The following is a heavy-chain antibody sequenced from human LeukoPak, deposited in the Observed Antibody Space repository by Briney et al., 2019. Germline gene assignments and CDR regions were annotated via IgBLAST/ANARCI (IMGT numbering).Heavy chain of an antibody. D-gene: IGHD3-10*01. J-gene: IGHJ4*02. Sequence: ASVKVSCKASGYTFTSYAMNWVRQAPGQGLEWMGWINTNTGNPTYAQGFTGRFVFSLDTSVSMAYLQISSLKAEDTAVYYCARDPYYVTMVRGVILAPLSPLYDYWGQGTLVTVSS. CDR3: ARDPYYVTMVRGVILAPLSPLYDY. CDR2: INTNTGNP. CDR1: GYTFTSYA. V-gene: IGHV7-4-1*04.